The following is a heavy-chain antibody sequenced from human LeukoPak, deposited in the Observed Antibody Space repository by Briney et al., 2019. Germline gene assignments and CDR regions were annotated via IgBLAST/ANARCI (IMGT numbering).Heavy chain of an antibody. CDR3: ASQYDFWSGYYSSGFLDY. V-gene: IGHV4-39*07. D-gene: IGHD3-3*01. J-gene: IGHJ4*02. Sequence: SSETLSLTCTVSGGSISSSSYYWGWIRQPPGKGLEWIGSIYYSGSTYYNPSLKSRVTISVDTSKNQFSLKLSSVTAADTAVYYCASQYDFWSGYYSSGFLDYWGQGTLVTVSS. CDR1: GGSISSSSYY. CDR2: IYYSGST.